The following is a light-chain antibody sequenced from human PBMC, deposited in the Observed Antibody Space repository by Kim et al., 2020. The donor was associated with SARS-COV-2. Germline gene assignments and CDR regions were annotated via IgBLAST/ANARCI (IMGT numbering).Light chain of an antibody. CDR2: WAS. CDR3: QQYYSTPKT. J-gene: IGKJ1*01. Sequence: ATINCKSSQSVLYSSNNKNYLAWYQQKPGQPPKLLIYWASTRESGVPDRFSGSGSGTDFTLTISSLQAEDVAVYYCQQYYSTPKTFGQGTKVEIK. CDR1: QSVLYSSNNKNY. V-gene: IGKV4-1*01.